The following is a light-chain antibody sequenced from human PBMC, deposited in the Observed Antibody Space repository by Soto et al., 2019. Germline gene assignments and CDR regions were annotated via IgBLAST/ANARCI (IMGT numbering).Light chain of an antibody. CDR2: KAS. CDR3: QQYNSYSL. Sequence: DIQMTQSPSTLSSSVGDRVIITCRVSQSISTWLAWYQQKRGKAPKLLIYKASSLESGVPSRFSGSGSGTEFTRTISSLQPDDFATYYCQQYNSYSLFGPGTKVDIK. J-gene: IGKJ3*01. V-gene: IGKV1-5*03. CDR1: QSISTW.